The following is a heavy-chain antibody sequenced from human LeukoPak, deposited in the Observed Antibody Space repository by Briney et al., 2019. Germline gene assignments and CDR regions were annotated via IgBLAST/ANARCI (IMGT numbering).Heavy chain of an antibody. D-gene: IGHD1-14*01. J-gene: IGHJ4*02. V-gene: IGHV4-34*01. CDR1: GGSFSGYY. Sequence: PSETLSLTCAVYGGSFSGYYWSWIRQPPGKGLEWIGEINHSGSTNYNPSLKSRVTISVDTSKNQFSLKLSSVTAADTAVYYCARGETEGYYFDYWGQGTLVTVSS. CDR2: INHSGST. CDR3: ARGETEGYYFDY.